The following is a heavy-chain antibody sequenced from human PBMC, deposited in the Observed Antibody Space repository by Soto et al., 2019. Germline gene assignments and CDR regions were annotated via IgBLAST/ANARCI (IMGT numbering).Heavy chain of an antibody. CDR2: IYYTGAT. J-gene: IGHJ1*01. CDR3: AREDRDDNRGPGN. Sequence: QLQLQESGPGLVKPSETLSLTCSVFGGSIRSTRYYWGWVRQPPGKGLEWLGSIYYTGATQYNPSLESRVTMYVDTSMNQFSLKLRSVTAADSAIYYCAREDRDDNRGPGNWGQGTLVTVSS. V-gene: IGHV4-39*02. D-gene: IGHD1-1*01. CDR1: GGSIRSTRYY.